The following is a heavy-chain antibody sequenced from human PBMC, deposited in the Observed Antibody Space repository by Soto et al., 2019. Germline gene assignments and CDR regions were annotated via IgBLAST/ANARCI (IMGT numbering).Heavy chain of an antibody. Sequence: EVQLVESGGVVVQPGGSLRLSCAASGFTFDDYAMHWVRQAPGKGLEWVSLISWDGGSTYYADSVKGRFTISRDNSKNSLYPQMNSLRAEDTALYYCAKVVDTAMVTGPFDYWGQGTLVTVSS. CDR2: ISWDGGST. D-gene: IGHD5-18*01. V-gene: IGHV3-43D*04. J-gene: IGHJ4*02. CDR3: AKVVDTAMVTGPFDY. CDR1: GFTFDDYA.